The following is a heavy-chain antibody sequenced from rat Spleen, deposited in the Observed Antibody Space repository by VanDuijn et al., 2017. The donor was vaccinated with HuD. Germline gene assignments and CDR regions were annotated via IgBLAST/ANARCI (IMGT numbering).Heavy chain of an antibody. CDR3: ARGGMLRPFFFDH. CDR2: IIFGGSRT. D-gene: IGHD1-6*01. J-gene: IGHJ2*01. V-gene: IGHV5S10*01. Sequence: EVQLVESDGGLVQPGRSLKLSCAASGFTFSDYYMAWVRQAPTKGLEWVATIIFGGSRTYYRDSVKGRFTISRNDAKTTLYLQMDSLRSEDTATYYCARGGMLRPFFFDHWGQGVMVTVSS. CDR1: GFTFSDYY.